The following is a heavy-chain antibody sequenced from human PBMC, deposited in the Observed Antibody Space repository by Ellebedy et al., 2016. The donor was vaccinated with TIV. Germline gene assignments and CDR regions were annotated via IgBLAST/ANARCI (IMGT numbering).Heavy chain of an antibody. J-gene: IGHJ4*02. CDR3: TTEYSGVVVAALFDY. Sequence: GGSLRLSCAASGFTFSNAWMSWVRQAPGKGLEWVGRIKSKTDGGTTDYAAPVKGRFTISRDDSKNTLYLQMNSLKTEDTAVYYCTTEYSGVVVAALFDYWGQGTLVTVSS. D-gene: IGHD2-15*01. V-gene: IGHV3-15*01. CDR1: GFTFSNAW. CDR2: IKSKTDGGTT.